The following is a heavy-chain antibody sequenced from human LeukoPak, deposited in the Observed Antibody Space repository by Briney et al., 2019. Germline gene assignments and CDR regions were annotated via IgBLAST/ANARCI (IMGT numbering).Heavy chain of an antibody. CDR2: IYQSGST. CDR3: ARSVSGSYGAFDI. V-gene: IGHV4-4*02. CDR1: GGSLSRSNW. Sequence: PSGTLSLTCAVSGGSLSRSNWWSWVRQPPGKGLEWIGEIYQSGSTNYNPSLKSRVTILVDNSKNQLSLKVTSVTAADTAVYFCARSVSGSYGAFDIWGQGTLVTVSS. J-gene: IGHJ3*02. D-gene: IGHD1-26*01.